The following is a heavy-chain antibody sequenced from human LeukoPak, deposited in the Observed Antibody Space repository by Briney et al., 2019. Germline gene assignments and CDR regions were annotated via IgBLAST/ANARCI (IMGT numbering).Heavy chain of an antibody. D-gene: IGHD3-9*01. Sequence: PSETLSLTCTVSGGSFTTHYWSWIRQPPGKGLEWIGYISYIGSTNYNPSLKSRVTISTDTSKNQFSLRLSSVTAADTAVYYCARGNILTGYCFDFWGQGALVTVSS. V-gene: IGHV4-59*11. CDR2: ISYIGST. CDR1: GGSFTTHY. J-gene: IGHJ4*02. CDR3: ARGNILTGYCFDF.